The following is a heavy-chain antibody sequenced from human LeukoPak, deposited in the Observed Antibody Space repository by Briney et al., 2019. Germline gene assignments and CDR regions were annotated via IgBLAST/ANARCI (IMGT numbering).Heavy chain of an antibody. Sequence: GGSLRLSCAASGFTFDSYAMSWVRQAPGKGLEWVSYISSSGSTIYYADSVKGRFTISRDNAKNSLYLQMNSLRAEDTAVYYCARGDVVVPAASTYYYYGMDVWGQGTTVTVSS. CDR2: ISSSGSTI. V-gene: IGHV3-48*03. D-gene: IGHD2-2*01. CDR1: GFTFDSYA. CDR3: ARGDVVVPAASTYYYYGMDV. J-gene: IGHJ6*02.